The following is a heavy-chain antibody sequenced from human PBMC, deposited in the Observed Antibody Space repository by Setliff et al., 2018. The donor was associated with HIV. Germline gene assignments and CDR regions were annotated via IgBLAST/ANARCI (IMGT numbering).Heavy chain of an antibody. V-gene: IGHV3-23*01. CDR2: ISGSGDST. CDR1: GFVFRNYN. Sequence: QPGGSLRLSCAASGFVFRNYNMNWVRQAPGKGLEWVSAISGSGDSTYYADSVKGRFTISRDNSKNTLYLQMNSLRADDTAVYYCAKDPSDSSSWYYFHYWGQGALVTVSS. J-gene: IGHJ4*02. D-gene: IGHD6-13*01. CDR3: AKDPSDSSSWYYFHY.